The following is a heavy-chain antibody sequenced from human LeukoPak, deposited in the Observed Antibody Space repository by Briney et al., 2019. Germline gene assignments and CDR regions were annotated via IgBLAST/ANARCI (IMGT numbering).Heavy chain of an antibody. D-gene: IGHD1-26*01. CDR1: GFTFRRSA. Sequence: GGSLRLSCAASGFTFRRSAMTWVRQVPGKGLEWVTFIRYDGNNKYYADSVKGRFTISRDNSKNTLYLQMNSLRAEDTAVYYCAKDSSGNYSTELDYWGQGTLVTVSS. CDR2: IRYDGNNK. CDR3: AKDSSGNYSTELDY. J-gene: IGHJ4*02. V-gene: IGHV3-30*02.